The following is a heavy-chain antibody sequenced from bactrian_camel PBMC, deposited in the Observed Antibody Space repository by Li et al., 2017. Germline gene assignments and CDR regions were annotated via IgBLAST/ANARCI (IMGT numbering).Heavy chain of an antibody. V-gene: IGHV3S53*01. D-gene: IGHD6*01. CDR2: LDSDRRP. CDR3: AEGRGSRGKHCYSLNY. CDR1: GYAARDLSDTC. J-gene: IGHJ4*01. Sequence: HVQLVESGGGSVQAGGSLRLSCEASGYAARDLSDTCMAWFRQTPGKEREAIAHLDSDRRPNYADSVKGRFTTSQDSARNTVYLQMDNLQPEDTATYYCAEGRGSRGKHCYSLNYWGQGTQVTVS.